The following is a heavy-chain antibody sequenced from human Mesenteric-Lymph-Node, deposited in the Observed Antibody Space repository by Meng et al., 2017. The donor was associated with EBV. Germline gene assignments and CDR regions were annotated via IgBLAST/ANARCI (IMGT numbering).Heavy chain of an antibody. CDR1: GGSISSSSYY. CDR3: ATSSLTVDY. Sequence: HLRRQEPGPGLVKPSETLSLTCTVSGGSISSSSYYWGWIRQPPGKGLEWIGSIYYSGSTYYNPSLKSRVTISVDTSKNQFSLKLSSVTAADTAVYYCATSSLTVDYWGQGTLVTVSS. CDR2: IYYSGST. V-gene: IGHV4-39*07. J-gene: IGHJ4*02.